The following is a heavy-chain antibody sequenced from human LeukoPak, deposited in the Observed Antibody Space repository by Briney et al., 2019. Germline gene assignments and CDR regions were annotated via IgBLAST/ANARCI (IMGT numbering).Heavy chain of an antibody. Sequence: GGSLRLSCAASGFTFSSYAMSWVRQAPGKGLEWVSSISSSSSYIYYADSVKGRFTISRDNAKNSLYLQMNSLRAEDTAVYYCAREAPYSSGWYGFDYWGQGTLVTVSS. V-gene: IGHV3-21*01. D-gene: IGHD6-19*01. J-gene: IGHJ4*02. CDR3: AREAPYSSGWYGFDY. CDR1: GFTFSSYA. CDR2: ISSSSSYI.